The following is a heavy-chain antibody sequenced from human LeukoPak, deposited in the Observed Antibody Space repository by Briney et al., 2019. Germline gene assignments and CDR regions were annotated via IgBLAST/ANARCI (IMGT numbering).Heavy chain of an antibody. CDR2: IRSRANSYAT. V-gene: IGHV3-73*01. CDR3: TDGYNSN. D-gene: IGHD5-24*01. Sequence: PGGSLKLSCAASGFTFSGSAMRWVRQASGKGLEWVGRIRSRANSYATTYAASVKGRFTISRDDSKNTAFLQMNSLKTEDTAVYYCTDGYNSNWGQGTLVTVSS. J-gene: IGHJ4*02. CDR1: GFTFSGSA.